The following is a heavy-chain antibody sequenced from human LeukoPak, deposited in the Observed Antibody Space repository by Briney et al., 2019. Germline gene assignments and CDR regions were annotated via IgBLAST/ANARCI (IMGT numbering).Heavy chain of an antibody. D-gene: IGHD6-19*01. CDR2: MNPNSGNT. V-gene: IGHV1-18*01. CDR3: ARDLGWLTTDY. Sequence: ASVKVSCKTSGYTFTTYGINWVRQATGQGLEWLGWMNPNSGNTGYAQKFQGRVTMTTDTSTSTAYMELRSLRSDDTAVYYCARDLGWLTTDYWGQGTLVTVSS. CDR1: GYTFTTYG. J-gene: IGHJ4*02.